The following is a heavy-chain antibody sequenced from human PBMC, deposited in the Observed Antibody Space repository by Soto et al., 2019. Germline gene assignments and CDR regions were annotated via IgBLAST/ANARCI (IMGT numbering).Heavy chain of an antibody. Sequence: EVQLLESGGGSVQPGESLRLSCAASGFSFSSYAMGWVRQVPGKGLEWVSAVSGKSRSTWYADSAKGRFTVSRDNFQNTVHLQIESFLCEGTAVYYFPQLTPYSGGFRDAFGVLGQGTSGTVA. CDR2: VSGKSRST. J-gene: IGHJ3*01. CDR1: GFSFSSYA. CDR3: PQLTPYSGGFRDAFGV. V-gene: IGHV3-23*01. D-gene: IGHD1-26*01.